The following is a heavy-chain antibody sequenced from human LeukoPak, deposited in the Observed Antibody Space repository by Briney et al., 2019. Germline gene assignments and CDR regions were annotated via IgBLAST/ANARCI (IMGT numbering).Heavy chain of an antibody. CDR1: GFTFSSYW. CDR2: IYSGGST. J-gene: IGHJ4*02. Sequence: PGGSLRLSCAASGFTFSSYWMHWVRQAPGKGLEWVSVIYSGGSTYYADSVKGRFTISRHNSKNTLYLQMNSLRAEDTAVYYCAISYYYDSSGYSGHIDYWGQGTLVTVSS. V-gene: IGHV3-53*04. CDR3: AISYYYDSSGYSGHIDY. D-gene: IGHD3-22*01.